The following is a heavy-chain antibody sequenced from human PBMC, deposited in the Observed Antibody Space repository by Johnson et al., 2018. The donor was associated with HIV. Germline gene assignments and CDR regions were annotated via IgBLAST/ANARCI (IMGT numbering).Heavy chain of an antibody. CDR2: IGWNGLTI. D-gene: IGHD3-16*01. J-gene: IGHJ3*01. Sequence: VQLVESGGGLVQPGGSLGLSCAASGFSFDDYAMHWVRQVPGKGLEWVAGIGWNGLTIGYVDSVKGRFTISRNAATNSLYLRMDSLRTEDTAFYYCVKDRNYGSYLLFFDVWGQGTMVTVSS. CDR1: GFSFDDYA. CDR3: VKDRNYGSYLLFFDV. V-gene: IGHV3-9*01.